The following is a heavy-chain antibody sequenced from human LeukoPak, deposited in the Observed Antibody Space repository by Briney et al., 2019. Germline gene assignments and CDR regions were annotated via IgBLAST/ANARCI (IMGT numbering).Heavy chain of an antibody. Sequence: GASVKVSCKASGYTFTSYGISWVRQAPGQGLEWMGWISAYNGNTNYAQKLQGRVTMTTDTSTSTAYMELRSLRSDDTAVYYCARSRGGRSGVTTVTYAYFDYWGQGTLVTVSS. J-gene: IGHJ4*02. V-gene: IGHV1-18*01. CDR2: ISAYNGNT. CDR1: GYTFTSYG. D-gene: IGHD4-17*01. CDR3: ARSRGGRSGVTTVTYAYFDY.